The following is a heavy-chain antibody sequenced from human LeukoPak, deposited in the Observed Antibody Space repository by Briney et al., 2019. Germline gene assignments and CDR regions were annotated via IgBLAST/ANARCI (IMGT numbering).Heavy chain of an antibody. J-gene: IGHJ3*02. CDR3: ARDVPAYYYDSSGYTDAFDI. V-gene: IGHV3-33*01. CDR2: IWYDRSNK. Sequence: GRSLRLSCAASGFTFSSYGMHWVRQDPGKGLEWVAVIWYDRSNKYYADSVKGRFTISRDNSKNTLYLQMNSLRAEDTAVYYCARDVPAYYYDSSGYTDAFDIWGQGTMVTVSS. D-gene: IGHD3-22*01. CDR1: GFTFSSYG.